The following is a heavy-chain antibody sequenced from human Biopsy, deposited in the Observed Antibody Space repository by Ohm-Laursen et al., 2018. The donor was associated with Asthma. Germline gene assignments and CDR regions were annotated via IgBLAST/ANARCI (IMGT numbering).Heavy chain of an antibody. CDR3: ARVVSYGDIYFGIDV. D-gene: IGHD4-17*01. CDR1: GGYTGSSDHH. CDR2: VFWSGST. J-gene: IGHJ6*02. Sequence: SQTLSLTCRVCGGYTGSSDHHWAWIPQAPRKGLEWVSCVFWSGSTHYSRSLERRVSISIDTATNEFSMKLWSVTPADTAVYFCARVVSYGDIYFGIDVWGPGNTVVVS. V-gene: IGHV4-30-4*01.